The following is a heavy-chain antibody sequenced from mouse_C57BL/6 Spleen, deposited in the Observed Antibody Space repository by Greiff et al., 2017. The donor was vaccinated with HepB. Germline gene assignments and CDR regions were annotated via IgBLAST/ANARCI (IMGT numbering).Heavy chain of an antibody. D-gene: IGHD2-3*01. J-gene: IGHJ2*01. CDR2: IDPSDSET. CDR1: GYNFNSYW. Sequence: QVQLQQPGAELVRPGSSVKLSCKASGYNFNSYWMHWVKQRPIQGLEWIGNIDPSDSETHYNQKFKDKATLTVDKSSSTAYMQLSSLTSEDSAVYYCARRGLYDGYYGYFDYWGQGTTLTVSS. CDR3: ARRGLYDGYYGYFDY. V-gene: IGHV1-52*01.